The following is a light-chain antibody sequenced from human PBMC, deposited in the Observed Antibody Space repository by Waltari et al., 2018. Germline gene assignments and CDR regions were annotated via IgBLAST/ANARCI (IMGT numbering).Light chain of an antibody. J-gene: IGLJ1*01. V-gene: IGLV3-21*04. CDR1: NIGSQR. Sequence: SYVLTQPPSVSVAPGKTARVTCGGHNIGSQRVHWYQQRPGQAPVLVISNNSDRPSGIPERFSGSNSENTATLTISRVEAGDEADYYCQVWDHSGIDTYVFGAGTKVTVL. CDR2: NNS. CDR3: QVWDHSGIDTYV.